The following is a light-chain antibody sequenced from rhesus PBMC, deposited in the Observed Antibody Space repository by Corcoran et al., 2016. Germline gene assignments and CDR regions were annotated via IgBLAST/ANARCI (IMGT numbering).Light chain of an antibody. CDR1: SSDIGTYSY. Sequence: QAALTQTRSVSGSPGQSVTISCTGTSSDIGTYSYVSWYQQHPGTAPKLMIYEVIKRPSGVSDRFSDSKSGNTASLTISGLQAEDEAYYYRSSYAGSNTLSIFGAGTRLTVL. V-gene: IGLV2-32*02. CDR3: SSYAGSNTLSI. J-gene: IGLJ1*01. CDR2: EVI.